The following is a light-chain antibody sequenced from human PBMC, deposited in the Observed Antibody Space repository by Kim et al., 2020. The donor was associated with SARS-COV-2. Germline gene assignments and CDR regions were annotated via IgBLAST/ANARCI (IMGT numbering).Light chain of an antibody. CDR1: SSNIGAGYD. CDR2: GNS. V-gene: IGLV1-40*01. J-gene: IGLJ2*01. CDR3: QSYDSSLSGLDVV. Sequence: QSVLTQPPSVSGAPGQRVTISCTGSSSNIGAGYDVHWYQQLPGTAPKLLIYGNSNRPSGVPDRFSGSKSGTSASLGITGLQAEDEADYYCQSYDSSLSGLDVVFGGGTQLTVL.